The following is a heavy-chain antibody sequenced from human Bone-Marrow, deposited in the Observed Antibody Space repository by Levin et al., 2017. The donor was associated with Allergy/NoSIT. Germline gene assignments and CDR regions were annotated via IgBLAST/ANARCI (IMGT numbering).Heavy chain of an antibody. Sequence: ASVKVSCKASGYTFSTYDITWVRQATGQGLEWVGWMNPNSCNTGYAQRFQGRVTMTRDTSISTAYMDLSSLTSEDTAVYYCARAVRTQVVADVWGQGTTVSVSS. D-gene: IGHD2-15*01. CDR2: MNPNSCNT. J-gene: IGHJ6*02. CDR1: GYTFSTYD. V-gene: IGHV1-8*01. CDR3: ARAVRTQVVADV.